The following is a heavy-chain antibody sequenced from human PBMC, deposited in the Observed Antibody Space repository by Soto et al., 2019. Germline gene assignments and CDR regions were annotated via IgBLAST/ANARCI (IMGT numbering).Heavy chain of an antibody. V-gene: IGHV2-70*01. CDR1: GFSLSTSGMC. CDR2: IDWDDDK. D-gene: IGHD3-22*01. CDR3: ARVDDSSGYYLFDY. J-gene: IGHJ4*02. Sequence: GSGPTLVNPTQTLPLTCTFSGFSLSTSGMCVSWIRQPPGKALEWLALIDWDDDKYYSTSLEPRLTISKDTSKNQVVLTMTNMDPVDTATYYCARVDDSSGYYLFDYWGQGTLVTVSS.